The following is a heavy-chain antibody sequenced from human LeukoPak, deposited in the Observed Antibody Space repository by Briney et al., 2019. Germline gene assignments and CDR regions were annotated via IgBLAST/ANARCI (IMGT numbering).Heavy chain of an antibody. J-gene: IGHJ1*01. CDR2: IDYTGNT. V-gene: IGHV4-59*01. CDR1: GGPISSYY. CDR3: ATASSGYPAEYFQH. D-gene: IGHD5-12*01. Sequence: SETLSLTCSVSGGPISSYYWSWIRQPPGNRLEWIGYIDYTGNTKYNPSLKSRVTLSIDTSKNQFSLKLRSVTAADTAVYYCATASSGYPAEYFQHWGQGTLVTVSS.